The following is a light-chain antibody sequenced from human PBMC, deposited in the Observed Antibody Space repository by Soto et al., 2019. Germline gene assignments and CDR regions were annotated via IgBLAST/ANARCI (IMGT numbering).Light chain of an antibody. Sequence: EIVMPQSPATLSVSLGERATISCRASQSVSSNLAWYQQKPGQAPRLLIYGARTRATGIPARFSGSGSGTEFTLTISSLQSEDFAVYYCQQYNNWPLLTFGGGNKVDIK. CDR1: QSVSSN. CDR3: QQYNNWPLLT. J-gene: IGKJ4*01. V-gene: IGKV3-15*01. CDR2: GAR.